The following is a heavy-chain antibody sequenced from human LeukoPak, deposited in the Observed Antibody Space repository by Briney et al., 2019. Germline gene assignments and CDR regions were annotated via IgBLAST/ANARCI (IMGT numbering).Heavy chain of an antibody. Sequence: GGSLRLSCAASGLTTADYGMSWVRQAPGKGLEWVSGTDWSGEATQYADSVEGRFTISRDNAANALYLQMNSLTAEDTALYYCARDLSATWYSLGYWGRGTLVTVSS. J-gene: IGHJ4*02. CDR3: ARDLSATWYSLGY. D-gene: IGHD2-21*02. V-gene: IGHV3-20*04. CDR1: GLTTADYG. CDR2: TDWSGEAT.